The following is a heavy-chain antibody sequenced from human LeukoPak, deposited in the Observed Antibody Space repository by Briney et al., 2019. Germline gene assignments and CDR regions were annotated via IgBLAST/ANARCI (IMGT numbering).Heavy chain of an antibody. J-gene: IGHJ5*02. Sequence: PSETLSLTCAVYGGSLSDYYWSWIRQPPGKGLEWIGEINHSGSTNYNPSLKSRVTISVDTSKNQFSLKVTSVTAADTAVYYCAKGPQYPGWFDPWGQGTLVTVSS. V-gene: IGHV4-34*01. CDR2: INHSGST. CDR1: GGSLSDYY. D-gene: IGHD1-14*01. CDR3: AKGPQYPGWFDP.